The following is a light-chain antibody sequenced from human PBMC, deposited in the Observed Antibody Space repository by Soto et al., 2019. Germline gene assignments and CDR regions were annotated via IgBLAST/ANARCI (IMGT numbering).Light chain of an antibody. CDR1: QTVSSN. V-gene: IGKV3D-15*01. Sequence: IVLTQSPATLSVSPGERATLSCRASQTVSSNLAWYQQIPGQAPWLLIYGASTRATGIPARFSGSGSGTEFTLTISSLQSEDFAVYYCQQYNNWRPITFGQGTRLEIK. CDR2: GAS. J-gene: IGKJ5*01. CDR3: QQYNNWRPIT.